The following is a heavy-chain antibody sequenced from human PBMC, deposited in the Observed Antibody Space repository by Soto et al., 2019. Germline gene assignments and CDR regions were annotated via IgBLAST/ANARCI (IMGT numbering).Heavy chain of an antibody. CDR2: LDPDNDET. Sequence: GASVKVSCKVSGYSLTELSMHWVRQASGKGLEWMGGLDPDNDETIYAQKFQGRVTMTEDTSTDTAYMELSSLRSEDTAVYYCATVGEGVVRGVIITPLGYYYYGMDVWGQGTTVTVSS. D-gene: IGHD3-10*01. J-gene: IGHJ6*02. CDR3: ATVGEGVVRGVIITPLGYYYYGMDV. V-gene: IGHV1-24*01. CDR1: GYSLTELS.